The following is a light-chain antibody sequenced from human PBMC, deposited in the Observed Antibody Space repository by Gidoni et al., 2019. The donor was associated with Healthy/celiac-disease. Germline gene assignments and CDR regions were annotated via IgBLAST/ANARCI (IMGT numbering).Light chain of an antibody. Sequence: NFMLTQPHSVSESPGKTVTISCTRSSGSIASNYVQWYQQRPGSAPTTVIYEDNQRPSGVPDRFSGSIDSSSNSASLTISGLKTEDEADYYCQSYDFFGGGTKLTVL. J-gene: IGLJ2*01. CDR3: QSYDF. V-gene: IGLV6-57*04. CDR1: SGSIASNY. CDR2: EDN.